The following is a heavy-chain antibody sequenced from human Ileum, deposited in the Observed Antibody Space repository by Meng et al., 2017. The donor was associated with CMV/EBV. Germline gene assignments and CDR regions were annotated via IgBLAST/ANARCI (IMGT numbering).Heavy chain of an antibody. CDR2: IYSGGSST. J-gene: IGHJ4*02. CDR1: GFTFSSYA. V-gene: IGHV3-23*03. CDR3: ARELAARGYFDY. Sequence: CAASGFTFSSYAMSWVRQAPGKGLEWVSVIYSGGSSTYYADSVKGRFTISRDNSKNTLYLQMNSLRAEDTAVYYCARELAARGYFDYWGQGTLVTVSS. D-gene: IGHD6-6*01.